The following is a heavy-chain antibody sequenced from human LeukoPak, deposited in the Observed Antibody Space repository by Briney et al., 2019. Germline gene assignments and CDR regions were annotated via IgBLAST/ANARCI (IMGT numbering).Heavy chain of an antibody. V-gene: IGHV4-31*03. CDR1: GGSISSGGYY. CDR3: ARETRIVVVPAGTNWFDP. Sequence: PSGTLSLTCTVSGGSISSGGYYWSWIRQHPGKGLEWIGYIYYSGSTYYNPSLKSRVTISVDTSKNQFSLKLSSVTAADTAVYYCARETRIVVVPAGTNWFDPWGQGTLVTVSS. J-gene: IGHJ5*02. CDR2: IYYSGST. D-gene: IGHD2-2*01.